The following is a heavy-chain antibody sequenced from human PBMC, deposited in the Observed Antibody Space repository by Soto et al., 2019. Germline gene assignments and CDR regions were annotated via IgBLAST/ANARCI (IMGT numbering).Heavy chain of an antibody. CDR2: INHSGST. V-gene: IGHV4-34*01. J-gene: IGHJ5*02. CDR3: ARGRITMIVKGGGWFDP. CDR1: GGSFSGYY. Sequence: PSETLSLTCAVYGGSFSGYYWSWIRQPPGKGLEWIGEINHSGSTNYNPSLKSRVTISVDTSKNQFSLKLSSVTAADTAVYYCARGRITMIVKGGGWFDPWGQGTLVPVSS. D-gene: IGHD3-22*01.